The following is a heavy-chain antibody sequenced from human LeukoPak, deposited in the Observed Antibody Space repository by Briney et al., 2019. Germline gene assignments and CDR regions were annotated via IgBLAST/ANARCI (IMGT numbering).Heavy chain of an antibody. CDR3: AKDRDCSSTSCYTIFN. Sequence: GGSLRLSCAASGFTFSSYAMSCVRQAPGKRLEWVSAISGSGGSTYYADSVKGRFTISRDNSKNTLYLQMNSLRAEDTAVYYCAKDRDCSSTSCYTIFNWGQGTLVTVSS. V-gene: IGHV3-23*01. J-gene: IGHJ4*02. CDR2: ISGSGGST. D-gene: IGHD2-2*02. CDR1: GFTFSSYA.